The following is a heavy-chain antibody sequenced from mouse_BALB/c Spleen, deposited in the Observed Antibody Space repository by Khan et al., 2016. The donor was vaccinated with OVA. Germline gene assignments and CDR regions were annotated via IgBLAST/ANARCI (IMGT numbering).Heavy chain of an antibody. V-gene: IGHV1-31*01. J-gene: IGHJ3*01. CDR3: ARLGSTSWFAY. CDR1: GYSFSTYY. Sequence: VQLQQSGPELMRPGASVKISCKASGYSFSTYYIHWVTRSHGKTLEWIGYIDPFNGGSTYNQKFKGKATLTVDKSSSTAYMHLTSLTSEDSAVYDGARLGSTSWFAYWGQGTLVTVSA. D-gene: IGHD1-1*01. CDR2: IDPFNGGS.